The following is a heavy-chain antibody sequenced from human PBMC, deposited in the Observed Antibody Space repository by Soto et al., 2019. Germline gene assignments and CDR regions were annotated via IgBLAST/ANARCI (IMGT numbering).Heavy chain of an antibody. V-gene: IGHV4-34*01. CDR1: GGSFSGYY. J-gene: IGHJ4*02. D-gene: IGHD3-22*01. Sequence: SETLSLTCAVYGGSFSGYYLSWIRQPPGKGLEWIGEINHSGSTNYNPSLKSRVTISVDTSKNQFSLKLSSVTAADTAVYYCARGPSYYYDSSGFRYFDYWGQGTLVTVYS. CDR3: ARGPSYYYDSSGFRYFDY. CDR2: INHSGST.